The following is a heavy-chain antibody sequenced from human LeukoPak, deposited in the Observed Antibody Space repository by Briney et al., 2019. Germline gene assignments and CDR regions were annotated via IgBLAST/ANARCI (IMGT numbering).Heavy chain of an antibody. D-gene: IGHD2-15*01. Sequence: SETLSLTCTVSGGSISSYYWSWIRQPPGKGLEWIGYIYYSGSTNYNPSLKSRVTISVDMSKNQFSLKLSSVTAADTAVYYCATHPPKVCTGGSCTDYWGQGTLVTVSS. CDR2: IYYSGST. J-gene: IGHJ4*02. CDR3: ATHPPKVCTGGSCTDY. CDR1: GGSISSYY. V-gene: IGHV4-59*01.